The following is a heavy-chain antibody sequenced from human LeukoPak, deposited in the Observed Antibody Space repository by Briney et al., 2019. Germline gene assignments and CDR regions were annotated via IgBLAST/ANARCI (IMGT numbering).Heavy chain of an antibody. V-gene: IGHV5-51*01. D-gene: IGHD5-24*01. J-gene: IGHJ4*02. Sequence: GESLKISCKGSGYSFTSYWIVRVRQMPGKGLEWMGIHIPGDSDTRYSPSFQGQVTISADKPITTAYLQWTSLKASDTAMYFCARRGKMATNNPYFGYWGQGTLVTVSS. CDR2: HIPGDSDT. CDR1: GYSFTSYW. CDR3: ARRGKMATNNPYFGY.